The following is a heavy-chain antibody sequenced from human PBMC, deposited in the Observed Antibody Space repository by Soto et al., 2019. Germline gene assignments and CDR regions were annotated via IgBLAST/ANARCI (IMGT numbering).Heavy chain of an antibody. Sequence: VASVKVSCKASVYTFTGYYMHWVRQAPGQGLEWMGWVNPNSGGTNYAQKFQGRVTMTRDTSISTAYMELSRLRSDDTAVYYCARDSSSSSHYYGMDVWGQGTTVTVSS. J-gene: IGHJ6*02. V-gene: IGHV1-2*02. CDR2: VNPNSGGT. D-gene: IGHD6-6*01. CDR1: VYTFTGYY. CDR3: ARDSSSSSHYYGMDV.